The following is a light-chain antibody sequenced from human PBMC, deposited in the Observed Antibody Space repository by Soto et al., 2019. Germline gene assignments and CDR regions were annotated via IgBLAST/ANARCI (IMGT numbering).Light chain of an antibody. V-gene: IGLV2-14*01. CDR1: SSDVGSYHY. CDR3: SSYTSGRDVYV. J-gene: IGLJ1*01. Sequence: QSVLTQPGSLSVSPGQSITISFTGTSSDVGSYHYVSCFQQHPGKAPKLIIFEVSDRPSGVSTRFSGSKSGDTASLTISGLQADDEADYYCSSYTSGRDVYVFGGGTKVTAL. CDR2: EVS.